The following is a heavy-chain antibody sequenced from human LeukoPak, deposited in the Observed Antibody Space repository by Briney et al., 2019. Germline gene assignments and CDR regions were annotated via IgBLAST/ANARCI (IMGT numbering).Heavy chain of an antibody. D-gene: IGHD2-8*01. CDR3: ARGPIVLMVYAVGGSRRNWFDP. V-gene: IGHV4-34*01. CDR2: INHSGST. CDR1: GGSFSGYY. J-gene: IGHJ5*02. Sequence: SETLSLTCAVYGGSFSGYYWSWICQPPGKGLEWIGEINHSGSTNYNPSLKSRVTISVDTSKNQFSLKLSSVTAADTAVYYCARGPIVLMVYAVGGSRRNWFDPWGQGTLVTVSS.